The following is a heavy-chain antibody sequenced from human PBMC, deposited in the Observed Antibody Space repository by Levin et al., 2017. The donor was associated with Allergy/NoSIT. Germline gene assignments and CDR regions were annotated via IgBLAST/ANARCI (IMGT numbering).Heavy chain of an antibody. CDR1: GGSISSRSYY. V-gene: IGHV4-39*01. J-gene: IGHJ4*02. CDR3: ARLARGYSGYGPWGY. Sequence: ESLKISCTVSGGSISSRSYYWGWIRQPPGKGLEWIGSIYYSGSTYYNPSLKSRVTISVDTSKNQFSLKLSSVTAADTAVYYCARLARGYSGYGPWGYWGQGTLVTVSS. D-gene: IGHD5-12*01. CDR2: IYYSGST.